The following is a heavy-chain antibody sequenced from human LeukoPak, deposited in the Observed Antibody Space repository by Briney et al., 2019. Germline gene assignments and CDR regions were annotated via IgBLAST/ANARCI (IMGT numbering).Heavy chain of an antibody. CDR1: GFTFSTYA. J-gene: IGHJ4*02. D-gene: IGHD2-2*01. CDR2: ISYDGSNK. V-gene: IGHV3-30-3*01. Sequence: PGGSLRLSCAASGFTFSTYAMHWVRQGPGKGLEWVAVISYDGSNKYYADSVKGRFTISRDNSKNTLYLQMNSLRAEDTAAYYCAKGLVPAAMGEFDYWGQGTLVTVSS. CDR3: AKGLVPAAMGEFDY.